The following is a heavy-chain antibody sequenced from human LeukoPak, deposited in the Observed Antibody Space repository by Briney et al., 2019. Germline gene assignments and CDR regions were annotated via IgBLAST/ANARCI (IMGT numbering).Heavy chain of an antibody. CDR2: ISGSGGST. D-gene: IGHD3-10*01. V-gene: IGHV3-23*01. CDR3: AKDHHGSGSYYNPNFDY. J-gene: IGHJ4*02. CDR1: GFTFSSYA. Sequence: GGSLRLSCAASGFTFSSYAMSWVRQAPGKGLEWVSAISGSGGSTYYADSVKGRFTISRDNSKNTLYLQMNSLRAEDTAVYYCAKDHHGSGSYYNPNFDYWGQGTLVTVSS.